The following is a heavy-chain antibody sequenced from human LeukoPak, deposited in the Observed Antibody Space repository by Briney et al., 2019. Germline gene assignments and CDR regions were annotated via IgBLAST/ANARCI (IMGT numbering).Heavy chain of an antibody. J-gene: IGHJ5*02. V-gene: IGHV4-39*07. CDR2: IYYSGST. CDR3: ARDLAAAAGTGSWFDP. D-gene: IGHD6-13*01. CDR1: GGSISSSSYY. Sequence: PSETLSLTCTVSGGSISSSSYYWGWIRQPPGKGLEWIGSIYYSGSTYYNPSLKSRVTISVDTSKNQFSLKLSSVTAADTAVYYCARDLAAAAGTGSWFDPWGQGTLVTVSS.